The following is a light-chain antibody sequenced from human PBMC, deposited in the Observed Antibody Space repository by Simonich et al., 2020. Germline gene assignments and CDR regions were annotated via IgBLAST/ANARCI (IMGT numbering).Light chain of an antibody. CDR1: NIGSKS. J-gene: IGLJ2*01. V-gene: IGLV3-21*03. CDR2: DDI. Sequence: SYVLTQPPSVSVAPGKTARITCGENNIGSKSVHWYHQKPGQAPVLVAYDDIDRPSGITVRCSGSNAWNTVTLTISRVEAGDEADYYCQVWDSSSDVVFGGGTKLTV. CDR3: QVWDSSSDVV.